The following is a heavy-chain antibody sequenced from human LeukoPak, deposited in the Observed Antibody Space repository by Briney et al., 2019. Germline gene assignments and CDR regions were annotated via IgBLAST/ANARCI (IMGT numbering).Heavy chain of an antibody. J-gene: IGHJ5*02. Sequence: GGSLRLSCVASGFTFSDFAIQWVRQAPGKGLDWVAVISGAGSVTHYADSVRGRFTISRDNSRDTVFLQMNSLRPEDTGVYYCAREGYSSGSLGDLDHWGQGTLVTVSS. CDR1: GFTFSDFA. CDR3: AREGYSSGSLGDLDH. V-gene: IGHV3-30*04. CDR2: ISGAGSVT. D-gene: IGHD6-19*01.